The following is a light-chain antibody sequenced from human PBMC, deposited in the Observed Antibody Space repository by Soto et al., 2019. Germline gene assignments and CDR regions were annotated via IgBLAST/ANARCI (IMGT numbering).Light chain of an antibody. CDR2: KAS. Sequence: DIQMTQSPSTLSASVGDRVTITCRASQHISTWVAWYQQKPGKAPNLLISKASTLESGVPSRFSGSGSGPQFTLTINSLQPDDSATYYCQQYLSFTFGPGTTVDIK. CDR1: QHISTW. CDR3: QQYLSFT. J-gene: IGKJ3*01. V-gene: IGKV1-5*03.